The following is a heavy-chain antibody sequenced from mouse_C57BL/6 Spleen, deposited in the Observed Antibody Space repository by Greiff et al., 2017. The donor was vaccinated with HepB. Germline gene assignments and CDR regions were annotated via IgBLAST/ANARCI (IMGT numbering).Heavy chain of an antibody. Sequence: QVQLKQSGPELVKPGASVKISCKASGYAFSSSWMNWVKQRPGKGLEWIGRIYPGDGDTNYNGKFKGKATLTADKSSSTAYMQLSSLTSEDSAVYFCARLGAYGSLDYWGQGTTLTVSS. D-gene: IGHD2-2*01. CDR2: IYPGDGDT. CDR1: GYAFSSSW. V-gene: IGHV1-82*01. CDR3: ARLGAYGSLDY. J-gene: IGHJ2*01.